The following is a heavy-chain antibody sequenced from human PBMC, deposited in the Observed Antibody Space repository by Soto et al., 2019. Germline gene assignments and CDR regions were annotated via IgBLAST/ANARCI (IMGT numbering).Heavy chain of an antibody. CDR3: ARALYYYDSSGFEVNWFDP. CDR1: GYTFTSYY. D-gene: IGHD3-22*01. J-gene: IGHJ5*02. V-gene: IGHV1-46*01. CDR2: INPSGGST. Sequence: QVQLVQSGAEVKKPGASVKVSCKASGYTFTSYYMHWVRQAPGQGLEWMGIINPSGGSTSYAQKFQGRVAMTRDTSTSTVYMELSSLRSEDTAVYYCARALYYYDSSGFEVNWFDPWGQGTLVTVSS.